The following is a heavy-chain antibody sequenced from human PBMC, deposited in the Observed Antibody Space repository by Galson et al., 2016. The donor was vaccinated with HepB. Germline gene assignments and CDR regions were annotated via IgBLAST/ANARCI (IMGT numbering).Heavy chain of an antibody. D-gene: IGHD3-10*01. J-gene: IGHJ4*02. CDR1: GFTFSSYA. V-gene: IGHV3-23*03. Sequence: SLRLSCAASGFTFSSYALSWVRQAPGKGLEWVSLIYTAGNTFYADSVKGRFTISRDSSKNTLYLQMNSLRPEGTAIYFCARDSADVGFFDYWGQGTLVTVSS. CDR3: ARDSADVGFFDY. CDR2: IYTAGNT.